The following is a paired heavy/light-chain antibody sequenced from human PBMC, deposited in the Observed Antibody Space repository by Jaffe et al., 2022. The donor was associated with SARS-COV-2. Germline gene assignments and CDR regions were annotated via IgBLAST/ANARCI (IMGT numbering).Heavy chain of an antibody. Sequence: EVQLLESGGGLVQPGGSLRLSCVASGFTFKLYAMTWVRQAPGKGLEWVSRISYNGDNTYYADPVKGRFTISRDNSKNTVYLQMNSLRADDTALYYCAIDRWDMSGSYWGQGALVTVSS. D-gene: IGHD1-26*01. V-gene: IGHV3-23*01. CDR1: GFTFKLYA. CDR2: ISYNGDNT. J-gene: IGHJ4*02. CDR3: AIDRWDMSGSY.
Light chain of an antibody. J-gene: IGKJ1*01. CDR3: QQYFSNFWT. Sequence: DIVMTQSPDSLAVSLGERATINCKSSQTVLRSSNSKNWLAWYQQKPGQPPKLLIYWASTREFGVPDRFSGSGSGTDFTLTISSLQAEDVAVYYCQQYFSNFWTFGQGTKVEIK. CDR2: WAS. V-gene: IGKV4-1*01. CDR1: QTVLRSSNSKNW.